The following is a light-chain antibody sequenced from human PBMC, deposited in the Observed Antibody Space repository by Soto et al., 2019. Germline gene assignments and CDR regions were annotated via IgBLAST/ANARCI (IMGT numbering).Light chain of an antibody. J-gene: IGLJ1*01. V-gene: IGLV2-8*01. Sequence: QSALTQPHSASGSPGQSVTISCTGTKNDIGVYDFVSWYQHHQGKAPRLIIYEVVQRPSGVPDRFSGSKSGNTASLTVSGLQAADEADYFCKSYAGSNTYVFGSGTKLTVL. CDR1: KNDIGVYDF. CDR2: EVV. CDR3: KSYAGSNTYV.